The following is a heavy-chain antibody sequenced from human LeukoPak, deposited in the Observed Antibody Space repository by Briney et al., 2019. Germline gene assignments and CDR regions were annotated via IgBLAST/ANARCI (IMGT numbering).Heavy chain of an antibody. V-gene: IGHV3-21*01. D-gene: IGHD5-18*01. Sequence: GGSLRLSCAASGFTFSSYSMNWVRQAPGKGLEWVSSISSSSSYIYYADSVKGRFTISRDNAKNSLYLQMNSLRAEDTAVYYCAREPYTAMVREPFDYWGQGTLVTVSS. CDR3: AREPYTAMVREPFDY. CDR2: ISSSSSYI. CDR1: GFTFSSYS. J-gene: IGHJ4*02.